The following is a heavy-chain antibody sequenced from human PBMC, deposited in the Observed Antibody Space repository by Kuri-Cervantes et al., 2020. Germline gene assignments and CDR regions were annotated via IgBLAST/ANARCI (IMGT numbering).Heavy chain of an antibody. D-gene: IGHD3-10*01. J-gene: IGHJ5*02. Sequence: GGSLRLSGAASGFTFSSYGMHWFRQAPGKGLEWVAVIWYDGSNKYYADSVKGRFTISRDNSKNTLYLQSNSLKAEDPAVYYIARDLMRFGALLYDNWFDPWGQGTLVTVSS. CDR1: GFTFSSYG. V-gene: IGHV3-33*01. CDR2: IWYDGSNK. CDR3: ARDLMRFGALLYDNWFDP.